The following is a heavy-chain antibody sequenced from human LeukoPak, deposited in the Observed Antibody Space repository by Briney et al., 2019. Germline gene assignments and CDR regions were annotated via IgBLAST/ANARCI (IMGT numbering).Heavy chain of an antibody. J-gene: IGHJ5*02. Sequence: PGGSLRLSCAASGFTFSNYSMNWVRQAPGKGLEWVSSISSSSTYICYADSVKGRFTISRDNAKNSLSLQMNSLRAEDTAVYYCARDLSVTGTYWFDPWGQGTLVTVSS. V-gene: IGHV3-21*01. CDR2: ISSSSTYI. D-gene: IGHD6-19*01. CDR1: GFTFSNYS. CDR3: ARDLSVTGTYWFDP.